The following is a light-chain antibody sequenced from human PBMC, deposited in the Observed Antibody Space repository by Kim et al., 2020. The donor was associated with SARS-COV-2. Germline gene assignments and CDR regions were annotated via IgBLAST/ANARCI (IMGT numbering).Light chain of an antibody. CDR1: NIGIKT. J-gene: IGLJ6*01. CDR3: QVWDSSSAHHV. Sequence: SYELTQPPSVSVAPGKTARITCGGNNIGIKTVHWYQQKPGQAPVLVIYYDSDRPSGIPERFSGSNSGNTATLTISRVEVGDEADYYCQVWDSSSAHHV. V-gene: IGLV3-21*04. CDR2: YDS.